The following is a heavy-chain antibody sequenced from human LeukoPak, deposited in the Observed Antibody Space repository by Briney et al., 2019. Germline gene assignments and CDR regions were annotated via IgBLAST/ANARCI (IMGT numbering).Heavy chain of an antibody. CDR2: IYSSGST. Sequence: PSETLSLTCTVSGGSFNSYYWTWIRQPPGKGLEWIGYIYSSGSTNFNPSLKSRVAMSVDTSKNQFSLKLSSMTSADTAVYYCARWGYCSGDNCCSGYYDYWGQGTLVTVSS. J-gene: IGHJ4*02. CDR1: GGSFNSYY. V-gene: IGHV4-59*12. D-gene: IGHD2-15*01. CDR3: ARWGYCSGDNCCSGYYDY.